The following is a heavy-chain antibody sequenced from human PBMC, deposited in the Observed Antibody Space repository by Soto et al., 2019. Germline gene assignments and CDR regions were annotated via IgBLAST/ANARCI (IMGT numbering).Heavy chain of an antibody. D-gene: IGHD3-22*01. V-gene: IGHV2-26*01. J-gene: IGHJ5*02. CDR1: GFSLSNARMG. Sequence: QVTLKESGPVLVKPTETLTLTCTVSGFSLSNARMGVSWIRQPPGKALEWLAHIFSNDEKSYSTSLKSRLTIPKDTTKSKVVLTRPNMDPVDTATYYCARMVDSSGYDMGDWFGLWGQGSLVTVSS. CDR2: IFSNDEK. CDR3: ARMVDSSGYDMGDWFGL.